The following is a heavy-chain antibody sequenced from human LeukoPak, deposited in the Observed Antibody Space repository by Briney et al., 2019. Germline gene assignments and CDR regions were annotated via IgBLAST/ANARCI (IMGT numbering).Heavy chain of an antibody. CDR1: GGSISSYY. CDR2: IYYSGST. V-gene: IGHV4-59*01. D-gene: IGHD4-17*01. J-gene: IGHJ6*02. CDR3: AREAKLLNDCGDYVSSYGMDV. Sequence: SETLSLTCTVSGGSISSYYWSWIRQPPGKGLEWIGYIYYSGSTNYNPSLKSRVTISVDTSKNQFSLKLSSVTAADTAVYYCAREAKLLNDCGDYVSSYGMDVWGQGTTVTVSS.